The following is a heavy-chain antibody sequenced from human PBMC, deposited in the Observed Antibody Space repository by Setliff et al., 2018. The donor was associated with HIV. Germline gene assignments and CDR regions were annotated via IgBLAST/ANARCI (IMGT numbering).Heavy chain of an antibody. CDR2: IYYSGCT. CDR1: GGSMSSSSYY. V-gene: IGHV4-39*07. CDR3: ARVIQAPGSPYTRFDY. D-gene: IGHD3-16*01. Sequence: PSETLSLTCTVSGGSMSSSSYYWGWIRQPPGKGLEWIGSIYYSGCTYYNPSLTSRVTISLETSKKQFSLKLSSVTAADTAVYYCARVIQAPGSPYTRFDYWGQGTLVTVSS. J-gene: IGHJ4*02.